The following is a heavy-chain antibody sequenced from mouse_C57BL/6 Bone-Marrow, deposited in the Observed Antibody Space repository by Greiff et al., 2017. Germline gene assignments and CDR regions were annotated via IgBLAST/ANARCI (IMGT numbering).Heavy chain of an antibody. CDR2: ISYDGSN. D-gene: IGHD4-1*01. V-gene: IGHV3-6*01. J-gene: IGHJ2*01. Sequence: ESGPGLVKPSQSLSLTCSVTGYSITSGYYWNWIRQFPGNKLEWMGYISYDGSNNYNPSLKNRISITRDTSKNQFFLKLNSVTTEDTATYYCARETGDFDYWGQGTTLTVSS. CDR1: GYSITSGYY. CDR3: ARETGDFDY.